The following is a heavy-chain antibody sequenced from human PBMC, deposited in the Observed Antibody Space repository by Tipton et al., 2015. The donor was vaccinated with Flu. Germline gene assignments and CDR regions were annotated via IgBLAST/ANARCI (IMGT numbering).Heavy chain of an antibody. J-gene: IGHJ4*02. CDR1: GGSISSYY. Sequence: TLSLTCTVSGGSISSYYWSWIRQPPGKGLEWIGYIYYSGSTNYNPSLMSRVTISVDTSKNQFSLKLSSVTAADTAVYYCARAPDRIVGATVFDYWGQGTLVTVSS. CDR2: IYYSGST. CDR3: ARAPDRIVGATVFDY. D-gene: IGHD1-26*01. V-gene: IGHV4-59*01.